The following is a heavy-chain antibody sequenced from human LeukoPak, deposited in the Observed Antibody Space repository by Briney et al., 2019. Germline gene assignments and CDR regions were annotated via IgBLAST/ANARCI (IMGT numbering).Heavy chain of an antibody. Sequence: GGSLRLSCAASGFTFSGSAMHWVRQASGKGLEWVGRIRSKTNSYATSYAASVKGRFALSRDDSKNTAYLQMNSLKTEDTAVYYCTRPYFEYSSSSDYWGQGTLVTVSS. D-gene: IGHD6-6*01. CDR3: TRPYFEYSSSSDY. CDR2: IRSKTNSYAT. J-gene: IGHJ4*02. CDR1: GFTFSGSA. V-gene: IGHV3-73*01.